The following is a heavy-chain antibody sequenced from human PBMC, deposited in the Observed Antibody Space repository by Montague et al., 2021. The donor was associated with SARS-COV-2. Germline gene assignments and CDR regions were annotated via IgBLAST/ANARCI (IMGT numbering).Heavy chain of an antibody. CDR2: TYYRSKWYN. D-gene: IGHD1-26*01. J-gene: IGHJ4*02. CDR3: ARTSASSDY. Sequence: CAISGDSVSRNSAAWNWNRQSPLRGLEWLGRTYYRSKWYNDYAVSVKSRITINPDTSKNQISLQLNSVTPEDTAVYYCARTSASSDYWGQGTLITVSS. CDR1: GDSVSRNSAA. V-gene: IGHV6-1*01.